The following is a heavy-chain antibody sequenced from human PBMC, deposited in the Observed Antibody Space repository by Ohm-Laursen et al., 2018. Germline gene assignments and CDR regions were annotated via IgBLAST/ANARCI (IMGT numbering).Heavy chain of an antibody. V-gene: IGHV4-39*01. D-gene: IGHD1-1*01. CDR3: ARKTDWNHYYFDY. Sequence: TLSLTCTVSGGSISSGGYYWGWIRQPPGKGLEWIGSIYYTGSTYFNLSLQSRVTISVDTSKNQFSRNQSSVTAADTAMYYCARKTDWNHYYFDYWGQGTLVTVSS. CDR2: IYYTGST. J-gene: IGHJ4*02. CDR1: GGSISSGGYY.